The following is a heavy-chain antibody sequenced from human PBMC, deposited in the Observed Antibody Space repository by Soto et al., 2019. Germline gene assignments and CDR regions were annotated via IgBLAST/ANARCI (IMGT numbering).Heavy chain of an antibody. CDR1: GGSISSSSYY. CDR2: IYYSGST. Sequence: SETLSLTCTVSGGSISSSSYYWGWIRQPPGKGLEWIGSIYYSGSTYYNPSLKSRVTISVDTSKNQVSLKLSSVIAADTAMYYCVCIFSGGYGYGFYYYGMDVWGQGTTVTVSS. D-gene: IGHD5-18*01. CDR3: VCIFSGGYGYGFYYYGMDV. J-gene: IGHJ6*02. V-gene: IGHV4-39*01.